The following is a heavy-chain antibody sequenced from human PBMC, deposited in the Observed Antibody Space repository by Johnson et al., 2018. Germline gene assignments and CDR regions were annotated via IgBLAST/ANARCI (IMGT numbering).Heavy chain of an antibody. J-gene: IGHJ6*02. CDR1: GFTFSSNG. CDR3: AKDIVGRYYDGMDV. D-gene: IGHD2-15*01. Sequence: QVQLVESGGGLVQPGGSLRLSCAASGFTFSSNGMPWVRQAPGKGLEWVAVISFDGGDKYYADSVKGRFTLSRENSKNTLYLQMNSLRAEDTAVYVCAKDIVGRYYDGMDVWGQGTTVTVSS. CDR2: ISFDGGDK. V-gene: IGHV3-30*18.